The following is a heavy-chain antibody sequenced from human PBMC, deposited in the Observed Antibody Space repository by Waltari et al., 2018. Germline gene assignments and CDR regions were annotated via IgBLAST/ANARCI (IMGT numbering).Heavy chain of an antibody. V-gene: IGHV3-7*01. D-gene: IGHD6-19*01. CDR3: VSEYISGY. CDR2: INEDGNKK. Sequence: EAQLVESGGGLVQPGGSLRLSCAASGFIFGVWMDWVGQAPGKGVEWVDSINEDGNKKDYVDSVKGRFTISRDNAKKSLYLQMNSLRVEDTAIYYCVSEYISGYWGQGTLVTVSS. J-gene: IGHJ4*02. CDR1: GFIFGVW.